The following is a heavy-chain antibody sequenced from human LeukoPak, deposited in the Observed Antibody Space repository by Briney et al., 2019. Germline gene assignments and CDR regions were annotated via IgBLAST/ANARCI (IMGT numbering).Heavy chain of an antibody. CDR2: INSDGSST. D-gene: IGHD3-22*01. CDR1: GFTFSSYS. V-gene: IGHV3-74*01. J-gene: IGHJ4*02. Sequence: GGSLRLSCAASGFTFSSYSMNWVRQAPGKGLVWVSRINSDGSSTSYADSVKGRFIISRDNAKNTLYLQMNSLRAEDTAVYYCARGGYYYDNSGYSYSLGYWGQGTLVTVSS. CDR3: ARGGYYYDNSGYSYSLGY.